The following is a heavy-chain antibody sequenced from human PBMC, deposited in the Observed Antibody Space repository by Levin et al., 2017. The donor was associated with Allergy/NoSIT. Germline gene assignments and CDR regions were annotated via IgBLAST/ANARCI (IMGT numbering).Heavy chain of an antibody. Sequence: LSLTCAASGFTVSSNYMSWVRQAPGKGLEWVSVIYSGGSTYYADSVKGRFTISRDNSKNTLYLQMNSLRAEDTAVYYCARDGSMVRGVTPDAFDIWGQGTMVTVSS. CDR2: IYSGGST. V-gene: IGHV3-53*01. CDR1: GFTVSSNY. CDR3: ARDGSMVRGVTPDAFDI. D-gene: IGHD3-10*01. J-gene: IGHJ3*02.